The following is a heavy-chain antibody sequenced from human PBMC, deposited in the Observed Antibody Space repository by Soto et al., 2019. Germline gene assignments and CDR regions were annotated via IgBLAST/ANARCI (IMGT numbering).Heavy chain of an antibody. Sequence: GGSLRLSCAASGFTFSSYSMNWVRQAPGKGLEWVSSISSSSSYIYYADSVKGRFTISRDNAKNSLYLQMNSLRAEDTAVYYCARDSSQIQLWLQVRPFDYWGQGTLVTVSS. CDR2: ISSSSSYI. CDR1: GFTFSSYS. J-gene: IGHJ4*02. D-gene: IGHD5-18*01. CDR3: ARDSSQIQLWLQVRPFDY. V-gene: IGHV3-21*01.